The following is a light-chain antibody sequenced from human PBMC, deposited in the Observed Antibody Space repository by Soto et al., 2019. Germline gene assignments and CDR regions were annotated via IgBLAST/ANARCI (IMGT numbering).Light chain of an antibody. CDR1: SSNIWGNS. V-gene: IGLV1-51*01. CDR2: DDD. J-gene: IGLJ1*01. Sequence: VLTQPPSVSSAPGQRVTISCSGSSSNIWGNSVSWYQQLPGTAPKLLIYDDDKRPSGIPDRFSGSKSGTSATLGITGFQTGDEADHYCGSWDSSLRAYVFGTGTKVTVL. CDR3: GSWDSSLRAYV.